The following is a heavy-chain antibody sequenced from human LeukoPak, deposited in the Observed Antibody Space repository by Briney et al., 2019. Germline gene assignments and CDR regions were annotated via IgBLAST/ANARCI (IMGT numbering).Heavy chain of an antibody. V-gene: IGHV4-59*08. J-gene: IGHJ4*02. CDR2: IYYSGST. CDR3: ARGARAGYNLEPFDY. CDR1: GGSLSSYY. D-gene: IGHD5-24*01. Sequence: SETLSLTCTVSGGSLSSYYWSWLRQPPGKGLEWIGYIYYSGSTKYNPSLKSRVTISVDTSKNQFSLKLSSVTAADTAVYYCARGARAGYNLEPFDYWGQGTLVTVSS.